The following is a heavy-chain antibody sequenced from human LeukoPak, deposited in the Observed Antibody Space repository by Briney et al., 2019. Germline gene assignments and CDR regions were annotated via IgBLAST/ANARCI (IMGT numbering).Heavy chain of an antibody. CDR3: ARSPEYCTGGSCYLEY. J-gene: IGHJ4*02. CDR1: GFTFDDYG. Sequence: PGGSLRLSCAASGFTFDDYGMSWARQAPGKGLEWVSGGNWNGISTTYAHSVKRRFTISRDNAKNSLYLQMNRLRDEDTALYSCARSPEYCTGGSCYLEYWGQGTLVTVSS. CDR2: GNWNGIST. D-gene: IGHD2-15*01. V-gene: IGHV3-20*04.